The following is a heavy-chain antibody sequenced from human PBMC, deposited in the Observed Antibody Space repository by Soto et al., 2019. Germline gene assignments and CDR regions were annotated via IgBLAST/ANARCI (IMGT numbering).Heavy chain of an antibody. CDR2: IYYTGNT. CDR3: AREPLWVSAKYFDY. V-gene: IGHV4-59*01. CDR1: GGSISGYY. Sequence: SETLSLTCTVSGGSISGYYWTWIRQPPGKGPEWIGYIYYTGNTNYNPSLKSRVTISVDTSKNQFSLKLSSVTAADTAVYYCAREPLWVSAKYFDYWGQGTLVTVSS. D-gene: IGHD2-2*01. J-gene: IGHJ4*02.